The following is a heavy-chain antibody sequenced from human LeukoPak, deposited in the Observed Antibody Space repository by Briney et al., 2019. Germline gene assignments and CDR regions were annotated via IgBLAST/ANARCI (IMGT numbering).Heavy chain of an antibody. V-gene: IGHV1-46*01. J-gene: IGHJ4*02. CDR3: ARSSDDSSGYYSSYFDY. Sequence: ASVKVSCKASGYTFTSYYMHWVRQAPRQGLEGMGIINPSGGSTSYAQKFQGRVTMTRDMSTSTVYMELSSLRSEDTAVYYCARSSDDSSGYYSSYFDYWGQGTLVTVSS. D-gene: IGHD3-22*01. CDR2: INPSGGST. CDR1: GYTFTSYY.